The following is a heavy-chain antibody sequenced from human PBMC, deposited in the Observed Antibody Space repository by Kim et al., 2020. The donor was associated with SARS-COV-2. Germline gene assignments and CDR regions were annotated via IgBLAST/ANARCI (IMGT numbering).Heavy chain of an antibody. CDR1: GLIVSGNY. CDR3: ARVYFINWFDP. V-gene: IGHV3-66*01. D-gene: IGHD1-26*01. Sequence: GGSLRLSCAASGLIVSGNYMSWVRQAPGKGLEWVSVIYSDGSSSYIDSVKGRFTISRDNSKNTLYLQMNSLRAEDTAVYYCARVYFINWFDPWGHGTLV. J-gene: IGHJ5*02. CDR2: IYSDGSS.